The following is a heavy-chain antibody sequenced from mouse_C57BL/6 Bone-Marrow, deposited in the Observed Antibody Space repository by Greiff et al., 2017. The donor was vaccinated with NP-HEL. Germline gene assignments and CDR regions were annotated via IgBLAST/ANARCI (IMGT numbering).Heavy chain of an antibody. CDR3: ARRGGYPWFAY. Sequence: VQLQQPGAELVRPGSSVKLSCKASGYTFTSYWMHWVKQRPIQGLEWIGNIDPSDSETHYNQKFKDKATLTVDKSSSTAYMQLSSLTSEDSAVYYCARRGGYPWFAYWGQGTLVTVSA. CDR1: GYTFTSYW. D-gene: IGHD2-2*01. J-gene: IGHJ3*01. V-gene: IGHV1-52*01. CDR2: IDPSDSET.